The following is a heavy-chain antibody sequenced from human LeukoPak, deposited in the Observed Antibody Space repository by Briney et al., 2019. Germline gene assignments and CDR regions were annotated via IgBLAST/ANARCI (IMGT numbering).Heavy chain of an antibody. V-gene: IGHV3-33*01. D-gene: IGHD2-15*01. CDR2: IWYDGSNK. CDR3: AGPDCSGGSCYSAYYYYYGMDV. CDR1: GFTFSSYG. Sequence: GGSLRLSCAASGFTFSSYGMHWVRQAPGKGLAWVAVIWYDGSNKYYADSVKGRFTIPRDNSKNTLYLQMNSLRAEDTAVYYCAGPDCSGGSCYSAYYYYYGMDVWGQGTTVTVSS. J-gene: IGHJ6*02.